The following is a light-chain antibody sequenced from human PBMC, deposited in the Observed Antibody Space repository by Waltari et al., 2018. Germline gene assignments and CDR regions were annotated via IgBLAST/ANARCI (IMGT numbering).Light chain of an antibody. CDR3: QQHYSPLIT. Sequence: DIVMTQSPDSLAGSVGERATIKCKSNPSVLHRTNYKNYLAWYQQKPGQPPKLLIYWASTRESGVPDRFSGSGSGTDFTLTISSLQAEDVAVYYCQQHYSPLITFGGGTKVEIK. J-gene: IGKJ4*01. CDR1: PSVLHRTNYKNY. V-gene: IGKV4-1*01. CDR2: WAS.